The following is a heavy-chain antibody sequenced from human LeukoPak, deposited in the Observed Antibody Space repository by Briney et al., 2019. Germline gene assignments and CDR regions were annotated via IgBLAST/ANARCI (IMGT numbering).Heavy chain of an antibody. V-gene: IGHV3-66*01. CDR1: GFTVSSNY. J-gene: IGHJ6*03. CDR2: IYRGSGT. CDR3: ARGYYPYYYYYMDG. D-gene: IGHD3-22*01. Sequence: LGGSLRHSCLSTGFTVSSNYMSWVRQATGKGLEWVSVIYRGSGTYYADSVKGRCTISRDNSKTTLYLQMICQRAEDTAVYYCARGYYPYYYYYMDGWGKGTTVTISS.